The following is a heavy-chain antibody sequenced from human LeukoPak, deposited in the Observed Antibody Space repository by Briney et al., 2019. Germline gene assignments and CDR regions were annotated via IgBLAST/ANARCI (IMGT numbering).Heavy chain of an antibody. CDR2: IIPIFGKA. Sequence: SVKVSCKVSGYTLTELSMHWVRQAPGKGLEWMGGIIPIFGKADYAQKSQGRVTITADESTSIVYMELSSLRSEDTAVYYCAREGGVGPTPAAFDIWGQGTMVTVSS. CDR1: GYTLTELS. J-gene: IGHJ3*02. CDR3: AREGGVGPTPAAFDI. D-gene: IGHD3-16*01. V-gene: IGHV1-69*13.